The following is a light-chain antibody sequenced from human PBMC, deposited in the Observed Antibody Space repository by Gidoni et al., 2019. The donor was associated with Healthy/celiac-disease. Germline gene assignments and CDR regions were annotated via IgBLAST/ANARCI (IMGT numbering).Light chain of an antibody. J-gene: IGLJ3*02. CDR3: NSYTSRSTLAV. V-gene: IGLV2-14*01. Sequence: QSALTQPASVSGSPGQSLTISCTGTSSYVGGYNYVSWYQQHPGKAPRLMIYDVSKRPSGVSYRFAGSKSGNTASLTISGLQAEDEADYYGNSYTSRSTLAVFGGGTKLTVL. CDR2: DVS. CDR1: SSYVGGYNY.